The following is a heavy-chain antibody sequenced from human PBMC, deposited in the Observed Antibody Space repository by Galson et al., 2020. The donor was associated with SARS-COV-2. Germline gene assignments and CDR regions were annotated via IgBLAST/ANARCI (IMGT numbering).Heavy chain of an antibody. CDR3: AGVTNYYDSRRFPKRWVDR. CDR1: GGSISRYF. V-gene: IGHV4-59*08. Sequence: SQTLSLTCTVSGGSISRYFWSWIRQSPGKGLEWMGDIYYTGITNYNPSLKGRVTISIDTSKYQFSLKLSSVTATDTAVYYCAGVTNYYDSRRFPKRWVDRWGQETLVTVSS. D-gene: IGHD3-22*01. CDR2: IYYTGIT. J-gene: IGHJ4*02.